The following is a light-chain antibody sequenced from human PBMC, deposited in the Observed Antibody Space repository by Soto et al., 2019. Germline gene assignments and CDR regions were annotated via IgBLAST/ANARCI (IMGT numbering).Light chain of an antibody. CDR2: AAS. J-gene: IGKJ4*01. CDR1: QSISSY. CDR3: QKYASVPLT. V-gene: IGKV1-39*01. Sequence: DIQMTQSPSSLSASVGDRVTITCRASQSISSYLNWYQQKPGKAPKLLIYAASSLQSGVPSRFSGSGSGTDFTLTISSLQPEDVATYYCQKYASVPLTFGGGTKVDIK.